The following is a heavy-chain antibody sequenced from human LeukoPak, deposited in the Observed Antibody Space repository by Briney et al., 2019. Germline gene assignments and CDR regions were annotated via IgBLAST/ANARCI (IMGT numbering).Heavy chain of an antibody. Sequence: GASLQISCQGSGCIFTSYWIGWVRQLPGKGLEGMGIIYPGDSDTRYSPSFQGQVTISADKSISTAYLQWSSLKASDTAMYYCARPVEMLSHNAFDIWGQGTMVTVSS. CDR2: IYPGDSDT. CDR1: GCIFTSYW. J-gene: IGHJ3*02. CDR3: ARPVEMLSHNAFDI. D-gene: IGHD5-24*01. V-gene: IGHV5-51*01.